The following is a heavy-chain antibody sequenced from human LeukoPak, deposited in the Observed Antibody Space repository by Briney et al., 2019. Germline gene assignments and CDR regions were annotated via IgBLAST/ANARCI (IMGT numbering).Heavy chain of an antibody. Sequence: SETLSLTCTVSGGSISSGDYYWSWIRQPPGKGLEWIGYIYYSGSTYYNPSLKSRVTISVDTSKNQFSLKLSSVTAADTAVYYCARDGGYDSSGYYVHYFDYWGQGTLVTVSS. J-gene: IGHJ4*02. CDR3: ARDGGYDSSGYYVHYFDY. D-gene: IGHD3-22*01. CDR2: IYYSGST. CDR1: GGSISSGDYY. V-gene: IGHV4-30-4*01.